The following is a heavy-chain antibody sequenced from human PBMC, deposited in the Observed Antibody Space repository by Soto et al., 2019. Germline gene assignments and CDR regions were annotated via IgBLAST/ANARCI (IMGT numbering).Heavy chain of an antibody. CDR1: GFTFGTYD. CDR3: ARDARGHYYMAF. J-gene: IGHJ6*03. Sequence: PGGSLRLSCAASGFTFGTYDMNWVRQAPGKGLEWVAVIYSDGSDKYYADSVKGRFTTSRDNSKNRMYLQMNSLTVDDAAIYYCARDARGHYYMAFWGKGTSVTVSS. D-gene: IGHD3-10*01. CDR2: IYSDGSDK. V-gene: IGHV3-33*01.